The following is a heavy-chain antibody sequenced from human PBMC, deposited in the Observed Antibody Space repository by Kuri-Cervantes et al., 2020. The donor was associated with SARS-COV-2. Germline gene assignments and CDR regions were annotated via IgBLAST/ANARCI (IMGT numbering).Heavy chain of an antibody. CDR2: ISYDGSNK. CDR1: GFTFSSYG. J-gene: IGHJ4*02. D-gene: IGHD6-13*01. Sequence: GESLKISCAASGFTFSSYGMHWVRQAPGKGLEWVAVISYDGSNKYYADSVKRRFTISRDNSKNTLYLQMNSLRAEDTAVYYCANWRRRIAAAGPFDYWGQGTLVTVSS. CDR3: ANWRRRIAAAGPFDY. V-gene: IGHV3-30*18.